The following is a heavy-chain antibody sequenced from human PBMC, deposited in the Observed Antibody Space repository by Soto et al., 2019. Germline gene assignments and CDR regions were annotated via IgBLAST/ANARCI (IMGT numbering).Heavy chain of an antibody. D-gene: IGHD5-18*01. CDR2: ISYDGSNK. CDR3: ARDRGYTYGFDF. Sequence: PGGSLRLSCAASGFTFSSYGMHWVRQAPGKGLEWVAVISYDGSNKYYADSVKGRFTISRDNAKNSLYLQMNSLRDEDTAVYYCARDRGYTYGFDFWGQGALVTVSS. CDR1: GFTFSSYG. J-gene: IGHJ4*02. V-gene: IGHV3-30*03.